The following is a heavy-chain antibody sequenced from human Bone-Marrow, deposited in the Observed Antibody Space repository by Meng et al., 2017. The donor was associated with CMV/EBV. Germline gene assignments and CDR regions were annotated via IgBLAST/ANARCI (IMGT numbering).Heavy chain of an antibody. V-gene: IGHV1-24*01. CDR1: GYTLSDFS. CDR2: VDPEDGET. J-gene: IGHJ6*02. CDR3: SPVTTFNYYVLEV. Sequence: ASVKVSCKVSGYTLSDFSIHWVRQAPGKGLEWMGGVDPEDGETIYPQNFQGRVSMTEDTSTDTAYMELRSLRSEDTAVYYCSPVTTFNYYVLEVWVRGTTVTVSS. D-gene: IGHD4-11*01.